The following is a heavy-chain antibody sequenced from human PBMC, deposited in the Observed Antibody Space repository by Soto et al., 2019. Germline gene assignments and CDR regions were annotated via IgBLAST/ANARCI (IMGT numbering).Heavy chain of an antibody. Sequence: SGPTLVNPTQTLTLTCTFSGFSLNTGGLGVGWIRQPPGKALEWLALIYWDDDKRYSPSLKSRLTITKDTSKNQVVLTMTNMDPVDTATYYCAHSRCGGDCLQSYSSHYYYGMDVWGQGTTVTVSS. CDR1: GFSLNTGGLG. CDR2: IYWDDDK. V-gene: IGHV2-5*02. D-gene: IGHD2-21*02. J-gene: IGHJ6*02. CDR3: AHSRCGGDCLQSYSSHYYYGMDV.